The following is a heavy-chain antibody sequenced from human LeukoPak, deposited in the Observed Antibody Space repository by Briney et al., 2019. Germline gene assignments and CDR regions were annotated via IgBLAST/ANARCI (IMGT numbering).Heavy chain of an antibody. V-gene: IGHV4-4*07. CDR1: GGSISSYY. Sequence: SETLSLTCTVSGGSISSYYWSWIRQPAGKGLEWIGRIYTSGSTNYNPSLKSRVTMSVDTSKNQFSLKLSSVTAADTAVYYCARDGSVGATEYPYYFDYWGQGTLVTVSS. J-gene: IGHJ4*02. CDR2: IYTSGST. D-gene: IGHD1-26*01. CDR3: ARDGSVGATEYPYYFDY.